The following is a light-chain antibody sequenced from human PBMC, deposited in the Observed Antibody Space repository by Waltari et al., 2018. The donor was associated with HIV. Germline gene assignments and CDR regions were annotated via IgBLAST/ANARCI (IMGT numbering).Light chain of an antibody. CDR1: QNVITN. Sequence: EIVMTQSPATLSVSPGERVTVSCTASQNVITNLAWYQQKPGQAPRLLIYGASTRATCIPPRFSGGGSGTEFTLTIGSLQSEDFTFYYCQQYNKWPRTFGQGTKVEVK. CDR2: GAS. J-gene: IGKJ1*01. CDR3: QQYNKWPRT. V-gene: IGKV3-15*01.